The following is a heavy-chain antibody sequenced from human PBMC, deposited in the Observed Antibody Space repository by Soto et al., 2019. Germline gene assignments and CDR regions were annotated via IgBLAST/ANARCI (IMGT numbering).Heavy chain of an antibody. Sequence: QVQLVQSGAEVKKPGASVKVSCKASGYTFTSYDINWVRQAAGQGLEWIGWMNPNSGKAVYAQKFQGRVTMAVNTSVSTDYMDPSSMRSVDTAFYFCARCFVVVSATYWYFDLWGRGTLVTVSS. D-gene: IGHD2-15*01. V-gene: IGHV1-8*01. CDR2: MNPNSGKA. CDR1: GYTFTSYD. J-gene: IGHJ2*01. CDR3: ARCFVVVSATYWYFDL.